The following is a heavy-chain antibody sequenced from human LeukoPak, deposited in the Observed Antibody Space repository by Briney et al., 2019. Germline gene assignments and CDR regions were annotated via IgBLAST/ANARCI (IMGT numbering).Heavy chain of an antibody. CDR2: TSSSDAGT. V-gene: IGHV3-23*01. J-gene: IGHJ4*02. CDR3: AIAPVTSCSGVLCYPFDS. Sequence: QPGGSLRLSCAASGFTFSSYSMNSVRQAPGKGLGWVSATSSSDAGTYHADSVRGPFTISRDNSKNTLYLQMNSLRAEAAAVDYCAIAPVTSCSGVLCYPFDSWGQGTLVTVSS. D-gene: IGHD2-15*01. CDR1: GFTFSSYS.